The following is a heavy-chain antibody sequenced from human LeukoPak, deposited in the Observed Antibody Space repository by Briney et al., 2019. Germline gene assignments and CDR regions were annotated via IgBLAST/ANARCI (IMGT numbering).Heavy chain of an antibody. Sequence: SETLSLTCTVSGGPLSTNTYYWGWLRQPPGTGLEWIGSMSYGGSTYYNPSLKSRDTISVDTSKNQFSLKLSSVTAAATAVYYCGRTTMVRPTYYMAVWGKGTSATIPS. J-gene: IGHJ6*03. CDR1: GGPLSTNTYY. V-gene: IGHV4-39*01. D-gene: IGHD3-10*01. CDR3: GRTTMVRPTYYMAV. CDR2: MSYGGST.